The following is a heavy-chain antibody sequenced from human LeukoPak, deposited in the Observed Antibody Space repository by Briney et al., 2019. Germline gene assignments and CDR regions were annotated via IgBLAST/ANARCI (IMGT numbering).Heavy chain of an antibody. CDR1: GGSISSYY. Sequence: SETLSLTCTVSGGSISSYYWSWIRQPPGKGLEWIGCIYYSGNTNYNPSLKSRVTISVDTSKNQFSLKLNSVTAADTAVYYCARADPISGTYSPFDYWGQGTLVTVSS. CDR3: ARADPISGTYSPFDY. CDR2: IYYSGNT. D-gene: IGHD1-26*01. J-gene: IGHJ4*02. V-gene: IGHV4-59*01.